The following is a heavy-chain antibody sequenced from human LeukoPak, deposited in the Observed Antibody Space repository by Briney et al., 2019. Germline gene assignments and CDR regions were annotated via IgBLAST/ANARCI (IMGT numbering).Heavy chain of an antibody. D-gene: IGHD3-10*01. CDR1: GGSFSGYY. CDR2: INHSGST. V-gene: IGHV4-34*01. CDR3: ARIPYWFGESRGWFDP. J-gene: IGHJ5*02. Sequence: KSSETLSLTCAVYGGSFSGYYWSWIRQPPGKGLEWIGEINHSGSTNYNPSLKSRVTISVDTSKNQFSLKLSSVTAADTAVYCCARIPYWFGESRGWFDPWGQGTLVTVSS.